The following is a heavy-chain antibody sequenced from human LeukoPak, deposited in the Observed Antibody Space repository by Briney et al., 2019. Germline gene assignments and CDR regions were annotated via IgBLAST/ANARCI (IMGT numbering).Heavy chain of an antibody. D-gene: IGHD6-13*01. J-gene: IGHJ4*02. CDR2: ISSSGSTI. Sequence: SGGSLRLSCAASGFTFSDYYMSWIRQAPGKGLEWVAYISSSGSTIYYADSVKGRFTISRDNAKNSLYLEMNSLRAEDTAVYYCAREGYSNPFDYWGQGTLVTVSS. V-gene: IGHV3-11*01. CDR3: AREGYSNPFDY. CDR1: GFTFSDYY.